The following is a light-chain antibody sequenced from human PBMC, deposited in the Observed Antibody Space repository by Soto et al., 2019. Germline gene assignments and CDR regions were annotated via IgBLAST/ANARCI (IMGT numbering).Light chain of an antibody. Sequence: IQLTQSPSSLSASVGYRVTMTCLASQGVSSHLAWHQQKPGKAPKLLIYEVSTLQSGVPSRFSGSGSGTDFTLTISSLQPEDFATYYCQHLNSYPITFGQGTRLEI. CDR1: QGVSSH. J-gene: IGKJ5*01. V-gene: IGKV1-9*01. CDR3: QHLNSYPIT. CDR2: EVS.